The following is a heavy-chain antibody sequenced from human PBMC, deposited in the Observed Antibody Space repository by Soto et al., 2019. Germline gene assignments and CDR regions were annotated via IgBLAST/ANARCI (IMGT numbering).Heavy chain of an antibody. V-gene: IGHV4-39*01. Sequence: SETLSVTCRVSDGSMNSDSSYWGWIRQPPGRGLEWIGVINHSGSTYHNLSLKGRVTMSVDASRNQFSLKLTSMTAADTAVYYCXRLGGYVSVRYYYLWDSWGQGTLVTVSS. CDR2: INHSGST. J-gene: IGHJ4*02. D-gene: IGHD3-22*01. CDR1: DGSMNSDSSY. CDR3: XRLGGYVSVRYYYLWDS.